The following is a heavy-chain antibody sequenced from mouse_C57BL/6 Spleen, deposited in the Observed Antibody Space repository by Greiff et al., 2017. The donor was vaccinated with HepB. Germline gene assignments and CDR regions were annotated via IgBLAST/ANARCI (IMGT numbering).Heavy chain of an antibody. Sequence: QVHVKQSGAELVRPGTSVKVSCKASGYAFTNYLIEWVKQRPGQGLEWIGVINPGSGGTNYNEKFKGKATLTADKSSSTAYMQLSSLTSEDSAVYFCARRGAQLGPFDYWGQGTTLTVSS. D-gene: IGHD4-1*02. CDR2: INPGSGGT. CDR3: ARRGAQLGPFDY. J-gene: IGHJ2*01. V-gene: IGHV1-54*01. CDR1: GYAFTNYL.